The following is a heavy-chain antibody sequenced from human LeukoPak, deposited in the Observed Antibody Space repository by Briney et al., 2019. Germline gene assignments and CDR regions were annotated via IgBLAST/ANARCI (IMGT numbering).Heavy chain of an antibody. Sequence: GASVKVSCKASGYTFTSYGISWVRQAPGQGLEWMGWISAYNGNTNYAQKLQGRVTMTTDTSTSTAYMELRSLTSDDTAVYYCARGPGGRRGYYPLEDYYYYQYMDVWGKGTTVTVSS. J-gene: IGHJ6*03. CDR2: ISAYNGNT. CDR1: GYTFTSYG. V-gene: IGHV1-18*01. D-gene: IGHD3-22*01. CDR3: ARGPGGRRGYYPLEDYYYYQYMDV.